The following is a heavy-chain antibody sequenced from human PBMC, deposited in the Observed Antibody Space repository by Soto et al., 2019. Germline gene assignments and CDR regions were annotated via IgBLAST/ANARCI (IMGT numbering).Heavy chain of an antibody. V-gene: IGHV4-39*01. CDR3: ARHVATTRFDD. D-gene: IGHD1-1*01. J-gene: IGHJ4*02. CDR1: GGSISTSSNY. Sequence: QLQLQESGPGLVKPSETLSLTCTVSGGSISTSSNYWGWIRQPPGKGLEWIGSIYYSGTTYYNPSLRSRVTMSVDTSKDQFSLKLRSVTAADTAVYYCARHVATTRFDDWGQGPLVTVSS. CDR2: IYYSGTT.